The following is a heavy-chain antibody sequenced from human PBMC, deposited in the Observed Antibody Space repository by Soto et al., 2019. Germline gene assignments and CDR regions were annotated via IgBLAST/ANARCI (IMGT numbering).Heavy chain of an antibody. J-gene: IGHJ6*03. CDR2: IYSGSST. V-gene: IGHV3-66*01. CDR3: ARATSFGSPMDV. CDR1: GFTVSSNY. D-gene: IGHD3-10*01. Sequence: PGGSLRLSCAASGFTVSSNYMSWVRQAPGKGLEWVSVIYSGSSTYYADSVKGRFTISRDNPKNTLYLQMNSLRAEDTAVYYCARATSFGSPMDVWGKGTTVTVSS.